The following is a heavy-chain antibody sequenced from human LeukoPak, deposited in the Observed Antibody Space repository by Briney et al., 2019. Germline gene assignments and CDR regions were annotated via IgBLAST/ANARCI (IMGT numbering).Heavy chain of an antibody. CDR2: ISGSSNTI. CDR1: GFTFRTYS. J-gene: IGHJ4*02. D-gene: IGHD4-11*01. Sequence: GGSLRLSCAASGFTFRTYSVNWVRQAPGKGLEWISYISGSSNTIFYADSVKGRFTISRDNAKNSLYLQMNNLRAEDTAVYYCARDCNNYEIIFDSWGQGTPVTVSP. CDR3: ARDCNNYEIIFDS. V-gene: IGHV3-48*04.